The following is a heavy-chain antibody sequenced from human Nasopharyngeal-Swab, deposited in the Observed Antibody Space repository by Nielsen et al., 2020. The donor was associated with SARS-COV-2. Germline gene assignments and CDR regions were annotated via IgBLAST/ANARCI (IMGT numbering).Heavy chain of an antibody. V-gene: IGHV4-39*07. CDR3: ARGRVRGVLHYYYYMDV. Sequence: WIRQPPGKGLEWIGSIYYSGSTYYNPSLKSRVTISVDTSKNQFSLKLSSVTAADTAVYYCARGRVRGVLHYYYYMDVWGKGTTVTVSS. J-gene: IGHJ6*03. D-gene: IGHD3-10*01. CDR2: IYYSGST.